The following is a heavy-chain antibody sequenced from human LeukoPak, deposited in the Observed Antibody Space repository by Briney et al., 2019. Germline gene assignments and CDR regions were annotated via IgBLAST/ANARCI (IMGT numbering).Heavy chain of an antibody. CDR2: VSNGANT. D-gene: IGHD2-8*01. Sequence: SETLSLTCTVSGGSISSSSYYWSWIRQPPGKGLEWIGYVSNGANTKYHPSLKSRVTISIDSWTSHFSLRLTSVTAADTAVYYCARSGWNNGKAYFQSWGQGTLVVVSS. CDR3: ARSGWNNGKAYFQS. J-gene: IGHJ1*01. CDR1: GGSISSSSYY. V-gene: IGHV4-61*03.